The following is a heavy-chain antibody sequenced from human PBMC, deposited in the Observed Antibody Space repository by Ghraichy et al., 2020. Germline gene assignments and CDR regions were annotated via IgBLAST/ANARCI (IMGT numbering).Heavy chain of an antibody. CDR1: GGSISSYY. J-gene: IGHJ4*02. D-gene: IGHD1-26*01. Sequence: SQTLSLTCTVSGGSISSYYWSWIRQPPGRGLEWIGYIYYTGSTNYNPSLKSRVTISVDTSKNQFSLKLSSVTAADTAVYYCARHSMTGSYAFDYWGQGTLVTVSS. CDR3: ARHSMTGSYAFDY. CDR2: IYYTGST. V-gene: IGHV4-59*08.